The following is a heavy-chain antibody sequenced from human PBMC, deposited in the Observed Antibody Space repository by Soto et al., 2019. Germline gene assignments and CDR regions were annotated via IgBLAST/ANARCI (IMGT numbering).Heavy chain of an antibody. J-gene: IGHJ6*03. Sequence: QVQLVQSGTGVKKPWAAVKVSCNASGDTFRSYGISWVRQAPGQGLEWMGWISGYNGNTHYSQKFQGKVTMTTDTSTSTAYMELRNLRSDDTAVYYCAKADSNYAGRFSYYYMDVWGTGTMVTVSS. D-gene: IGHD4-4*01. CDR2: ISGYNGNT. CDR3: AKADSNYAGRFSYYYMDV. V-gene: IGHV1-18*01. CDR1: GDTFRSYG.